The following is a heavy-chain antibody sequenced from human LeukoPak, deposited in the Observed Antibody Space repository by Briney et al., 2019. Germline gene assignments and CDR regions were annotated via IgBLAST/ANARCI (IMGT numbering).Heavy chain of an antibody. J-gene: IGHJ4*02. CDR1: GGSISSGSYY. D-gene: IGHD6-13*01. V-gene: IGHV4-61*02. Sequence: SETLSLTCTVSGGSISSGSYYWSWIRQPAGKGLEWIGRIYTSGSTSYNPSLKSRVTISVDTSKNQFSLKLSSVTAADTAVYYCARDETAAGKGIDYWGQGTLVTVSS. CDR2: IYTSGST. CDR3: ARDETAAGKGIDY.